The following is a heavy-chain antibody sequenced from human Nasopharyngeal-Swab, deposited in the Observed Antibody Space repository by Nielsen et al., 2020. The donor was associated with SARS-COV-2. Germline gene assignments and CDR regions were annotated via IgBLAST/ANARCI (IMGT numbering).Heavy chain of an antibody. Sequence: GESLKISCAATGFIFSASAIHWVRQASGKGLEWVGRIGDKDHNYATTYGASVQGRFTISRDDSKNTAFLQMDSLKTEDTALYYCTTDFYFDYWGQGTLVTVSS. CDR1: GFIFSASA. CDR3: TTDFYFDY. J-gene: IGHJ4*02. V-gene: IGHV3-73*01. CDR2: IGDKDHNYAT.